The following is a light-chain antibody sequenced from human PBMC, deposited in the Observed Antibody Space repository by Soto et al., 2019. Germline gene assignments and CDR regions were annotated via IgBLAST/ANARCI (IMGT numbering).Light chain of an antibody. J-gene: IGLJ3*02. CDR1: SSNIGNNA. CDR2: YDD. Sequence: QSVLTQPPSVSAAPRQRGTISCAGSSSNIGNNAVNWYQQLPGKAPKLLIYYDDLLPSVVSDRFSGSSSGTAASLAISGLQSEDEADYYCAAWDDSLSAWVFGGGTKLTVL. CDR3: AAWDDSLSAWV. V-gene: IGLV1-36*01.